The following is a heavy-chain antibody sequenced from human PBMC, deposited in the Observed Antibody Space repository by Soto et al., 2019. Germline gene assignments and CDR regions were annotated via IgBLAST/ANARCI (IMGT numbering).Heavy chain of an antibody. J-gene: IGHJ6*03. Sequence: QLQLQESGPGLVKPSETLSLTCTVSGGAISSSSYYWGWMRQPPGKGLEWIGSSYYSGSTYYNQSLNSRVTVAVSTSNKQVSLKLSSVTAADTAVYYCARDLGYCTNSVCSSTPASPSGYMDVWGKGTTVTVSS. CDR1: GGAISSSSYY. V-gene: IGHV4-39*02. D-gene: IGHD2-8*01. CDR3: ARDLGYCTNSVCSSTPASPSGYMDV. CDR2: SYYSGST.